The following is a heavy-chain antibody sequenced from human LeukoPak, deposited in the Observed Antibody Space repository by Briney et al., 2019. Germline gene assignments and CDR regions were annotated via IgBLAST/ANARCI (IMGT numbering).Heavy chain of an antibody. CDR1: GGSFSGYY. V-gene: IGHV4-34*01. CDR3: ASRRYSSDS. D-gene: IGHD6-13*01. J-gene: IGHJ4*02. Sequence: SETLSLTCAVYGGSFSGYYWSWVRQPPGKGLEWIGEINHSGSTNYNPSLKSRVTISVDTSKNQFSLKLSSVTAADTAVYYCASRRYSSDSWGQGTLVTVSS. CDR2: INHSGST.